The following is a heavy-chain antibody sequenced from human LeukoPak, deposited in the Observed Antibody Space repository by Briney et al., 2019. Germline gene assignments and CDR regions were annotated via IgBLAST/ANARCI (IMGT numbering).Heavy chain of an antibody. CDR3: ARDMGNY. CDR2: ISGSGGRT. V-gene: IGHV3-23*01. CDR1: GFTFSAYA. D-gene: IGHD1-26*01. J-gene: IGHJ4*02. Sequence: PGGSLRLSCAVSGFTFSAYAMSWVRQAPGKGLEWVSAISGSGGRTYSGDSVKGRFTISRDNSKNTLYLQMNSLRAEDTAVYYCARDMGNYWGQGTLVTVSS.